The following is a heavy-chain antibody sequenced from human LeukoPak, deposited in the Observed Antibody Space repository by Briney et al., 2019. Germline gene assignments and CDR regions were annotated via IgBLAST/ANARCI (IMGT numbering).Heavy chain of an antibody. Sequence: GGSVRLSCAASGFTFSDYYMSWIRQAPGKGLEWVSYISSSGSTIYYADSVKGRFTISRDNAKNSLYLQMNSLRAEDTAVYYCARERERSDWFDPWGQGTLVTVSS. D-gene: IGHD5-24*01. CDR3: ARERERSDWFDP. CDR2: ISSSGSTI. V-gene: IGHV3-11*01. CDR1: GFTFSDYY. J-gene: IGHJ5*02.